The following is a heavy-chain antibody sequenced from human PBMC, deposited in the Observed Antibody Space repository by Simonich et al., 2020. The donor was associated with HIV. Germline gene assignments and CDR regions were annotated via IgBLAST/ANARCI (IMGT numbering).Heavy chain of an antibody. CDR3: ARRDRELILYFDY. CDR1: GGSFSGHY. J-gene: IGHJ4*02. D-gene: IGHD3-3*01. CDR2: INHSGIT. V-gene: IGHV4-34*01. Sequence: QVQLQQWGAGLLKPSETLSLTCAVYGGSFSGHYWSWIRQPPGKGLEWIGEINHSGITNYKSSLNSRATISVDKSKNQFSLKLSSVTAADTAIYYCARRDRELILYFDYWGQGNLVTVSS.